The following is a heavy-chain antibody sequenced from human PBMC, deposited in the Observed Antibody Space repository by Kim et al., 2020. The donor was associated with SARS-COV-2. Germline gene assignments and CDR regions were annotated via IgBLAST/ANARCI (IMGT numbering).Heavy chain of an antibody. CDR3: AKTWGAYGDYVFDY. CDR2: ISYDGSNK. D-gene: IGHD4-17*01. Sequence: GGSLRLSCAASGFTFSSYGMHWVRQAPGKGLEWVAVISYDGSNKYYADSVKGRFTISRDNSKNTLYLQMNSLRAEDTAVYYCAKTWGAYGDYVFDYWGQG. CDR1: GFTFSSYG. J-gene: IGHJ4*02. V-gene: IGHV3-30*18.